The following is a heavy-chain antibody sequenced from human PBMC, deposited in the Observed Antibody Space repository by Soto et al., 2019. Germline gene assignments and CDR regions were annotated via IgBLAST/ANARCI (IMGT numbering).Heavy chain of an antibody. CDR1: GGSISSYY. CDR2: IYYSGST. V-gene: IGHV4-59*01. J-gene: IGHJ6*02. CDR3: AREDYDILTGAEGNSYGMDV. Sequence: SETLSLTCTVSGGSISSYYWSWIRQPPGKGLEWIGYIYYSGSTNYNPSLKSRVTISEDTSKNQISLKLSSVTAADTAVYYCAREDYDILTGAEGNSYGMDVWGQGTTVTVSS. D-gene: IGHD3-9*01.